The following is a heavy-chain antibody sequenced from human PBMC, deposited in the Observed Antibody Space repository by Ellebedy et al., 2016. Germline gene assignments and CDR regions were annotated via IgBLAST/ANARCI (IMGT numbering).Heavy chain of an antibody. J-gene: IGHJ5*02. Sequence: ASVKVSXXASGYTFTSYAMHWVRQAPGQRLEWMGWINAGNGNTKYSQKFQGRVTITRDTSASTAYMELSSLRSEDTAVYYCAIYYGSGSYPERFDPWGQGTLVTVSS. CDR2: INAGNGNT. CDR3: AIYYGSGSYPERFDP. CDR1: GYTFTSYA. D-gene: IGHD3-10*01. V-gene: IGHV1-3*01.